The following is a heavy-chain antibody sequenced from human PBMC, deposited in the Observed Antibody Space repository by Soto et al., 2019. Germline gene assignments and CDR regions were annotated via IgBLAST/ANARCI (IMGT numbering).Heavy chain of an antibody. J-gene: IGHJ4*02. Sequence: GGSLRLSCEASGFTFSDSAMSWVRQAPGKGLEWVSGISGSGGRTDYADSVKGRFIISRDNSKNTLYLQMNSLRAEDTAVYYSAKYASSSWSLFDYWGQGTLVTVSS. V-gene: IGHV3-23*01. CDR3: AKYASSSWSLFDY. CDR1: GFTFSDSA. CDR2: ISGSGGRT. D-gene: IGHD6-13*01.